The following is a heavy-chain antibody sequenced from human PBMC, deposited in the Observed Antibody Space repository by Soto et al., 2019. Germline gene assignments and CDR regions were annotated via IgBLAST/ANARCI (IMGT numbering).Heavy chain of an antibody. CDR2: INPNSGGT. V-gene: IGHV1-2*02. D-gene: IGHD6-13*01. CDR1: GYTFTGCY. CDR3: ARDYSSSWGYYYYYGMDV. Sequence: ASVKVSCKASGYTFTGCYMHWVRQAPGQGLEWMGWINPNSGGTNYAQKFQGRVTMTRDTSISTAYMELSRLRSDDTAVYYCARDYSSSWGYYYYYGMDVWGQGTTVTVSS. J-gene: IGHJ6*02.